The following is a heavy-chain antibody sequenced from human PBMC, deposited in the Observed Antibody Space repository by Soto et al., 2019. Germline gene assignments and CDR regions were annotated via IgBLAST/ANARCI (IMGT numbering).Heavy chain of an antibody. CDR3: ARGRYGEY. D-gene: IGHD3-10*01. J-gene: IGHJ4*02. Sequence: QVHPVQSGAEVKKPGASVKVSCKASGYTFTSYGITWVRQAPGQGLEWMGWISAHNGNTDYAQKLQGRVIVTRDTSTSTAYMELRSLRSDDTAVYYCARGRYGEYWGQGALVTVSS. CDR2: ISAHNGNT. CDR1: GYTFTSYG. V-gene: IGHV1-18*01.